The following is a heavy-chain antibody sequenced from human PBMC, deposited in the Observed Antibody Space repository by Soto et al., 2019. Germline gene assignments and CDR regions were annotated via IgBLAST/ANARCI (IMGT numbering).Heavy chain of an antibody. J-gene: IGHJ4*02. CDR3: AKGTRGNSPELDF. V-gene: IGHV3-43*01. Sequence: SLRLSCAASGFTLDDYTMHWVRQTPGKGLEWVSLIIWYGDSAYYSDSVRGRFTISRDNSKNSLFLQMNNVRAEDAALYFCAKGTRGNSPELDFWGQGTLVTSPQ. CDR1: GFTLDDYT. CDR2: IIWYGDSA. D-gene: IGHD1-1*01.